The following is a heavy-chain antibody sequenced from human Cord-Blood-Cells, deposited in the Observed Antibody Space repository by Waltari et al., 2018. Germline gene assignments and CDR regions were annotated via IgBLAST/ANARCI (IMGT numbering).Heavy chain of an antibody. CDR2: IYHSGCT. V-gene: IGHV4-38-2*01. CDR1: GYSISSGYY. D-gene: IGHD6-13*01. J-gene: IGHJ3*01. CDR3: ASPSEEQQLVKCYAFDL. Sequence: QVQLQESGPGLVKPSETLSLTCAVSGYSISSGYYWGWIRQPPGKGLEWIGGIYHSGCTYYNPALKSRVTISVDTSKNQFSLKLSAVTAADTAVYYCASPSEEQQLVKCYAFDLWGQGTMVTVSS.